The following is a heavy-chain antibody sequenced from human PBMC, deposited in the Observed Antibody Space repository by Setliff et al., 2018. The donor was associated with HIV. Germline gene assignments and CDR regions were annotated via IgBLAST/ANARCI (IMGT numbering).Heavy chain of an antibody. D-gene: IGHD3-22*01. J-gene: IGHJ6*03. CDR1: GVSTSSSTYY. V-gene: IGHV4-39*07. CDR2: IFYTGST. Sequence: SETLSLTCSVSGVSTSSSTYYWGWIRQPPGKGLEWIGYIFYTGSTNYNPSPKSRVTISVDTSKNQFSLKLSSVTAADTAVYYCARLGDNSDWRSNYFFYYMDVWGKGVTVTV. CDR3: ARLGDNSDWRSNYFFYYMDV.